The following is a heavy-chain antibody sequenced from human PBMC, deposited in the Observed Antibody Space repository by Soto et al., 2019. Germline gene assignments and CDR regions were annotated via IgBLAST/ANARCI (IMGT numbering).Heavy chain of an antibody. CDR1: GFTFGDAW. CDR2: VKTKSEGETT. V-gene: IGHV3-15*07. CDR3: TTLGPS. J-gene: IGHJ5*02. Sequence: EVQLVESGGGWVKPGGSLTLPCVASGFTFGDAWMNWVRQAAGKGLEWVGHVKTKSEGETTDYAAPVKGRFTIWRDDSTNTLYLQMCSLKGEDTGKYLFTTLGPSWGQGTQFTVSA.